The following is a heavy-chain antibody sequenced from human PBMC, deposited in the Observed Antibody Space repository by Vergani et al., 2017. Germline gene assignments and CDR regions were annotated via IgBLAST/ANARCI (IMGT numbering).Heavy chain of an antibody. J-gene: IGHJ5*02. CDR3: ARGVWNCSGGSCYFWFDP. CDR1: GYSISSGYY. V-gene: IGHV4-38-2*01. CDR2: IYHSGST. D-gene: IGHD2-15*01. Sequence: QVQLQESGPGLVKPSETLSLTCAVSGYSISSGYYWGWIRQPPGKGLEWIGSIYHSGSTYYNPSLKSRVTISVDTSKNQFSLKLSSVTAADTAVYYCARGVWNCSGGSCYFWFDPWGQGTLVTVSS.